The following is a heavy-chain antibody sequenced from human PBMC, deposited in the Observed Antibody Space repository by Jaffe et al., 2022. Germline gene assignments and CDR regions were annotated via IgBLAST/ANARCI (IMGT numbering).Heavy chain of an antibody. CDR2: IYYSGST. CDR1: GGSISSYY. J-gene: IGHJ5*02. CDR3: ARASRYNWNYERYNWFDP. Sequence: QVQLQESGPGLVKPSETLSLTCTVSGGSISSYYWSWIRQPPGKGLEWIGYIYYSGSTNYNPSLKSRVTISVDTSKNQFSLKLSSVTAADTAVYYCARASRYNWNYERYNWFDPWGQGTLVTVSS. V-gene: IGHV4-59*01. D-gene: IGHD1-7*01.